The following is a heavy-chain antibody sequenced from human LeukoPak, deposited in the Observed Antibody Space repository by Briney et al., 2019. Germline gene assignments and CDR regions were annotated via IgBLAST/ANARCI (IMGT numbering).Heavy chain of an antibody. CDR1: GFTVSSNY. D-gene: IGHD3-10*01. J-gene: IGHJ4*02. V-gene: IGHV3-53*01. CDR2: IYPGGGT. CDR3: ARVGYGSGSYPYDY. Sequence: GGSLRLSCAASGFTVSSNYMSWVRQAPGKGLEWASVIYPGGGTNYADSVKGRFTISRDNAKNSLYLQMNSLRDEDTAVYYCARVGYGSGSYPYDYWGQGTLVTVSS.